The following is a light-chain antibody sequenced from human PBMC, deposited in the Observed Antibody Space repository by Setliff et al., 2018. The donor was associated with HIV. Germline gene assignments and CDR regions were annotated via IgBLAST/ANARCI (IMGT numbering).Light chain of an antibody. V-gene: IGLV3-21*04. J-gene: IGLJ3*02. CDR1: NIGDKS. CDR2: YDT. CDR3: QVWDSSSDAWV. Sequence: SYELTQSPSVSVAPGKTARITCGGNNIGDKSVFWYQQKPGLAPVLVIYYDTDRPSGIPERFSGSNSGNTATLTISRVEAGDEADYSCQVWDSSSDAWVFGGGTRSPS.